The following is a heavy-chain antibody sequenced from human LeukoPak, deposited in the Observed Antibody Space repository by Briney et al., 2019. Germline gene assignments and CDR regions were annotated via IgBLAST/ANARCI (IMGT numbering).Heavy chain of an antibody. CDR2: MNPNSGNT. D-gene: IGHD6-19*01. V-gene: IGHV1-8*01. CDR1: GYTFTSYD. J-gene: IGHJ5*02. CDR3: ARAPIAVAANWFDP. Sequence: ASVKVSCKASGYTFTSYDINWVRQATGQGLEWMGWMNPNSGNTGYAQKFQGRVTITRNTSISTAYMELSSLRSEDTAVYYCARAPIAVAANWFDPWGQGTLVTVSS.